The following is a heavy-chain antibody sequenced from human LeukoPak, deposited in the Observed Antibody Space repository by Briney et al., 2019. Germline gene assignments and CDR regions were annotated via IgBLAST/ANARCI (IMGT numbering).Heavy chain of an antibody. CDR1: GFTFSSYA. Sequence: PGGSLRLSCAASGFTFSSYAMSWVRQAPGKGLEWVSAISGSGGSTYYADSVKGRFTISRDNSKSTLYLQMNSLRAEDTAVYYCASSLRYYFDYWGQGTLVTVSS. V-gene: IGHV3-23*01. J-gene: IGHJ4*02. CDR2: ISGSGGST. CDR3: ASSLRYYFDY.